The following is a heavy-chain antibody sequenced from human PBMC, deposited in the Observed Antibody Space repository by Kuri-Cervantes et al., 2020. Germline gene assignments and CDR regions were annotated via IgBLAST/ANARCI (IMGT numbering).Heavy chain of an antibody. Sequence: PGGYLRLYCAASGFTLSSSWMTRVRQAPGNGLEWMTNINPYRSEINYVDSVRGRFTISRDNAKISLYLQMNSLRAEDTAVYYCARGLYDSSGYYYWGQGTLVTVSS. CDR3: ARGLYDSSGYYY. V-gene: IGHV3-7*01. CDR2: INPYRSEI. CDR1: GFTLSSSW. J-gene: IGHJ4*02. D-gene: IGHD3-22*01.